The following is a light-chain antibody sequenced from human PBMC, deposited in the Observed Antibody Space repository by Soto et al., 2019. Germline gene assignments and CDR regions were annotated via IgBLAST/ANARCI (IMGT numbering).Light chain of an antibody. CDR1: ETMRTF. CDR3: QQSYSSSPIT. Sequence: DIQFTQSPSSLSASVGDRVTMSCRASETMRTFLNWYQHKPGKAPRLLISAASRLQSGVPPRFSGSGSGTEFTLTINSLRPEDFASYYCQQSYSSSPITFGPGTRLEMK. CDR2: AAS. V-gene: IGKV1-39*01. J-gene: IGKJ5*01.